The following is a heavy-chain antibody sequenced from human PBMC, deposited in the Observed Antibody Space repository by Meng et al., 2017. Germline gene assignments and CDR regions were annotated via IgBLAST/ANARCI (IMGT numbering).Heavy chain of an antibody. CDR2: IYYSGST. CDR3: ARGAGYCSGGSCYEP. J-gene: IGHJ5*02. V-gene: IGHV4-39*07. D-gene: IGHD2-15*01. Sequence: SETLSLTCTASGGSISSSSYYWGWIRQPPGKGLEWIGSIYYSGSTYYNPSLKSRVTISVDTSKNQFSLKLSSVTAADTAVYYCARGAGYCSGGSCYEPWGQGTLVTVSS. CDR1: GGSISSSSYY.